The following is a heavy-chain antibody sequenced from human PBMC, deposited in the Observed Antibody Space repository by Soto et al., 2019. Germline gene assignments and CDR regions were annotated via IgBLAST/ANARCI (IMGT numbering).Heavy chain of an antibody. V-gene: IGHV3-73*01. CDR3: TPMSSGPRNWFDP. CDR1: GFTVSGSA. D-gene: IGHD6-19*01. J-gene: IGHJ5*02. CDR2: IRSKANSYAT. Sequence: VGSLRLSCAASGFTVSGSAMHWVRQASGKGLEWVGRIRSKANSYATAYAASVKGRFTISRDDSKNTAYLQMNSLKTEDTAVYYCTPMSSGPRNWFDPWGQGTLVTVSS.